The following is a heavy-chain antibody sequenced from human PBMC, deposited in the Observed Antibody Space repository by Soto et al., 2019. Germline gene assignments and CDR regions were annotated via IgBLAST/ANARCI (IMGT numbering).Heavy chain of an antibody. CDR3: SRGLDYGDYNRNYYYYYMDV. CDR1: GFTFSTYN. Sequence: ESGGGVVQPGRSLRLSCAASGFTFSTYNMHWVRQAPGKGLEWVALIWYDGSNKYYADSVKGRFTISRDNSKNTLYLQMNSLRAEDTAVYFCSRGLDYGDYNRNYYYYYMDVWGKGTTVTVSS. J-gene: IGHJ6*03. V-gene: IGHV3-33*01. D-gene: IGHD4-17*01. CDR2: IWYDGSNK.